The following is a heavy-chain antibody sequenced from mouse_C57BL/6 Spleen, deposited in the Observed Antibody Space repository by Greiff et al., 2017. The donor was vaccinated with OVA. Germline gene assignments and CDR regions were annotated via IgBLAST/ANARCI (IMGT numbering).Heavy chain of an antibody. J-gene: IGHJ2*01. V-gene: IGHV3-6*01. Sequence: ESGPGLVKPSQSLSLTCSVTGYSITSGYYWNWIRQFPGNKLEWMGYISYDGSNNYNPSLKNRISITRDTSKNQFFLKLNSVTTEDTATYYCAREGDYYGSSYWGQGTTLTVSS. CDR2: ISYDGSN. D-gene: IGHD1-1*01. CDR1: GYSITSGYY. CDR3: AREGDYYGSSY.